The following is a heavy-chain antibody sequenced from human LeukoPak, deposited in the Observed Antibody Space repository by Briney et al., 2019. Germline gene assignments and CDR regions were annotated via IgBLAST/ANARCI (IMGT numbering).Heavy chain of an antibody. CDR3: SRGPEWPTPGYFDL. V-gene: IGHV4-59*01. J-gene: IGHJ2*01. Sequence: SETLSLTCTVSRGSINNYYWSWIRQPPGKGLEGIGYIYSTGSTNYNPSLNSRVTISVDTSKNMFSLNLRSATAADTAVYYCSRGPEWPTPGYFDLWGRGTLVTVSS. CDR2: IYSTGST. D-gene: IGHD3-3*01. CDR1: RGSINNYY.